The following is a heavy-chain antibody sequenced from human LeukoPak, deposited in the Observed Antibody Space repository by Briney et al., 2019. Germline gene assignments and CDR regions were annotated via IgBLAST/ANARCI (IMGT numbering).Heavy chain of an antibody. CDR1: GGSISSGDYY. CDR3: ARHAQWELQDY. J-gene: IGHJ4*02. Sequence: PSETLSLTCTVSGGSISSGDYYWSWIRQPPGKGLEWIGYIYYSGSTYYNPSLKSRVTISVDTSKNQFSLKLSSVTAADTAVYYCARHAQWELQDYWGQGTLVTVSS. CDR2: IYYSGST. D-gene: IGHD1-26*01. V-gene: IGHV4-30-4*01.